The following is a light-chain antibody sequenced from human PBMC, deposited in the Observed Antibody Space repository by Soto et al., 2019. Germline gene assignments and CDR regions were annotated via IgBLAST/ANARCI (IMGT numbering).Light chain of an antibody. Sequence: EIVMTQSPATLSVSPGERATLSCRASQSVNSNLAWYQQKPGQAPRLLIYGASTRATGIPARFSGSGSGTEFTLTISSLQSEDCAAYYCQQYNEWPLTFGGGTKVEIK. CDR3: QQYNEWPLT. J-gene: IGKJ4*01. V-gene: IGKV3-15*01. CDR1: QSVNSN. CDR2: GAS.